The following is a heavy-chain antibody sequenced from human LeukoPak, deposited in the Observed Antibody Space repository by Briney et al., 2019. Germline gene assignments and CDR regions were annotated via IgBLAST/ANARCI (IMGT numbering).Heavy chain of an antibody. Sequence: GGSLRLSCAASGFTFSSYAMHWVRQAPGKGLEWVAVISYDGSNKYYADSVKGRFTISRDNSKNTLYLQMNSLRAEDTAVYYCARDSYYYGSRIDYWGQGTLVTVSS. V-gene: IGHV3-30-3*01. D-gene: IGHD3-10*01. CDR2: ISYDGSNK. CDR1: GFTFSSYA. J-gene: IGHJ4*02. CDR3: ARDSYYYGSRIDY.